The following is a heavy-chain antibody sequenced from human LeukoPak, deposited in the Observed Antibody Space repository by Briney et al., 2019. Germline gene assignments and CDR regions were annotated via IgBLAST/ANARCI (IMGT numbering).Heavy chain of an antibody. D-gene: IGHD3-3*01. CDR1: GGSFSGYY. J-gene: IGHJ4*02. CDR3: ARGIFGGSFYLDY. V-gene: IGHV4-34*01. Sequence: SETLSLTCAVYGGSFSGYYWSWIRQSPGKGLEWIGEINHSGSTNYNPSLKSRVTISVDTSKNQFSLKLSSVTAADTAVYYCARGIFGGSFYLDYWGQGTLVTVSS. CDR2: INHSGST.